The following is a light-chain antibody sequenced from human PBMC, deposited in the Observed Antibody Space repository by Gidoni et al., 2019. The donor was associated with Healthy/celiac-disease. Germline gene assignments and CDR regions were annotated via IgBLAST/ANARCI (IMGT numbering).Light chain of an antibody. CDR2: GAS. CDR3: QQYGSSPPYP. V-gene: IGKV3-20*01. J-gene: IGKJ2*01. Sequence: EIVLRQSPGTLSLSPGERATLSCRASQSVSSSYLAWYQQIPGQAPRLLIYGASSRATGIPDRFSGSGSGTDFTLTIRRLEPEDFVVYYCQQYGSSPPYPFGQGTKLEIK. CDR1: QSVSSSY.